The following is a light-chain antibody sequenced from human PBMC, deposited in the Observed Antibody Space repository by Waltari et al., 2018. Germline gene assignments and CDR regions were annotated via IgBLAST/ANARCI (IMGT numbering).Light chain of an antibody. CDR1: QSISTY. CDR3: HHRNNWPPGT. CDR2: DAS. J-gene: IGKJ1*01. Sequence: DIVLTQSPATLSLSPGERATLSCRASQSISTYLAWYQQKPGQTPRLLIYDASKRAPGIPARFRGSGSGTDFTLTISSLEPEDFAVYYCHHRNNWPPGTFGQGTKVEVE. V-gene: IGKV3-11*01.